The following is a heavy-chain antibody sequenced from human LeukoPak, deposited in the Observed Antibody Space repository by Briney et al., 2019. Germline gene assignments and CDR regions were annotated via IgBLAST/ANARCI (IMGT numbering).Heavy chain of an antibody. V-gene: IGHV4-59*01. Sequence: SETLSLTCTVSGASINNYYWNWIRQPPGKGLEWIGYIYFTGSTHYNPSLKSRVTISLDRSKTQFSLNLSSLSAADTAMYYCARTRGFKADHKSFDYWGQGTVVTVSS. J-gene: IGHJ4*02. CDR1: GASINNYY. CDR3: ARTRGFKADHKSFDY. CDR2: IYFTGST. D-gene: IGHD6-25*01.